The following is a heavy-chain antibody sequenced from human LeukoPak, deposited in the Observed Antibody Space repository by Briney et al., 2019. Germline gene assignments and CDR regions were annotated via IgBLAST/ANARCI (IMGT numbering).Heavy chain of an antibody. D-gene: IGHD4-17*01. CDR2: ISGSGGST. CDR1: GFTFSSYA. CDR3: AKGDLLQYYGLPFDY. Sequence: GGSLRLSCAASGFTFSSYAMSWVRQAPGKGLEWVSAISGSGGSTYYADSVKGRFTISRDNSKNTLYLQMNSLRAEDTAVYYCAKGDLLQYYGLPFDYWGQGTLVTVSS. V-gene: IGHV3-23*01. J-gene: IGHJ4*02.